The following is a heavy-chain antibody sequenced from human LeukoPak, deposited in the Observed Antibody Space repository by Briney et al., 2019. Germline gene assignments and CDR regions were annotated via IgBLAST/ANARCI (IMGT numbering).Heavy chain of an antibody. Sequence: GGSLRLSCAASGLTFSSYAMSWVRQAPGKGLEWVSAISGSGGSTYYADSVKGRFTISRDNSKNTLYLQMNSLRAEDTAVYYCAKDRDIVVVVAATPCYFDYWGQGTLVTVSS. J-gene: IGHJ4*02. D-gene: IGHD2-15*01. CDR1: GLTFSSYA. CDR2: ISGSGGST. CDR3: AKDRDIVVVVAATPCYFDY. V-gene: IGHV3-23*01.